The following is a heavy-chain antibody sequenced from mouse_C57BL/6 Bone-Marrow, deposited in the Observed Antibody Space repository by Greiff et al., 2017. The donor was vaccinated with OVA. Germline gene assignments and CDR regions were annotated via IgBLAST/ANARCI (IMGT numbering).Heavy chain of an antibody. CDR2: IWRGGST. CDR1: GFSLPSYG. CDR3: AKKGETFYAMDY. V-gene: IGHV2-5*01. Sequence: VQLQQSGPGLVQPSQSLSITCPVSGFSLPSYGLHWVRHSPGTGLAWLGVIWRGGSTDYNAAFMSRLSITKDNSKSQVFFKMNSLQADDTAIYYCAKKGETFYAMDYWGQGTSVTVSS. J-gene: IGHJ4*01.